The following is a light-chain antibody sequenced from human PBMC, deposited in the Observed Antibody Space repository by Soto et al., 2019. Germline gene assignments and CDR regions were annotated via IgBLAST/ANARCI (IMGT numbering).Light chain of an antibody. V-gene: IGKV3-20*01. CDR1: QSVSSSH. J-gene: IGKJ2*01. CDR3: QQHGSSPYT. Sequence: ENVLTQSPGTLSLSPGERATLFCRASQSVSSSHLAWYQQKPGQAPRLLIYGASSRATGIPDRFSGSGSGTDFTLTISRLEPEDFAVYYCQQHGSSPYTFGQGTKLEI. CDR2: GAS.